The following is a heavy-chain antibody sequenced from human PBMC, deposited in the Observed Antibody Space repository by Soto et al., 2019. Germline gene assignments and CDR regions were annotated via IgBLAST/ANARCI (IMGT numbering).Heavy chain of an antibody. V-gene: IGHV1-18*04. CDR3: ATSVVTIGGY. J-gene: IGHJ4*02. CDR2: IHVYNGNT. Sequence: ASVKVSCKASGYTFTYFGVSWVRQAPGQGLEWMGRIHVYNGNTDYAQRLQGRVTMTTDTSISTAYMEVSRLTSDDTAVYYCATSVVTIGGYWGQGTLVTVSS. D-gene: IGHD3-16*01. CDR1: GYTFTYFG.